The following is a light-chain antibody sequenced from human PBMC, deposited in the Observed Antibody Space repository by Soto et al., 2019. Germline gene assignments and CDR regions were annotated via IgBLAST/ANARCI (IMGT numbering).Light chain of an antibody. Sequence: EIVLTQSPGTLSLSPGERATLSCRASQSLSNNYLAWYQQKPGQAPRLVIYGASSRAIGLPDRFSGSGSGTDFTLTISSLEPEDFAVYYCHQYASTPLTFGQGTRVEIK. CDR1: QSLSNNY. J-gene: IGKJ1*01. CDR3: HQYASTPLT. V-gene: IGKV3-20*01. CDR2: GAS.